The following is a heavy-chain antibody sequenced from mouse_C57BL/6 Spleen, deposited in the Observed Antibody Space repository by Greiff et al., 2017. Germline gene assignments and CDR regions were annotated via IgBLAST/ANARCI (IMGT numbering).Heavy chain of an antibody. Sequence: QVQLQQSGAELVRPGASVTLSCKASGYTFTDYEMHWVKQTPVHGLEWIGAIDPETGGTAYNQKFKGKAILTADKSSSTAYMELRSLTSEDSAVYYCTRSWGYYGSSSYYFDYWGQGTTLTVSS. J-gene: IGHJ2*01. V-gene: IGHV1-15*01. CDR3: TRSWGYYGSSSYYFDY. CDR1: GYTFTDYE. D-gene: IGHD1-1*01. CDR2: IDPETGGT.